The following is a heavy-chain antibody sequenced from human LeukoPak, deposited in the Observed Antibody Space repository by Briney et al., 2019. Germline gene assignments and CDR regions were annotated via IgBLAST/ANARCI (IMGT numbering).Heavy chain of an antibody. CDR3: ARDRLVVVAATHRRYYYGMDV. CDR1: GGSISSSCCS. V-gene: IGHV4-39*07. J-gene: IGHJ6*02. D-gene: IGHD2-15*01. CDR2: AHYSGST. Sequence: SETLSLTCTVSGGSISSSCCSWGWIRQPPGKGLEWIGSAHYSGSTYYNPSLKSRVTISVDTSKNQFSLKLSSVTAADTAVYYCARDRLVVVAATHRRYYYGMDVWGQGTTVTVSS.